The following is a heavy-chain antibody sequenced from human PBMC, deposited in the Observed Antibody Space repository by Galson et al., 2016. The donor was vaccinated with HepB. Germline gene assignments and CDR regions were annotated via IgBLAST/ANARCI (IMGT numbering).Heavy chain of an antibody. Sequence: SETLSLTCSVSGVSISSTRYYWGWIRQPPGEGLEWIGEINDSGSTNYNPSLKTRVTIPIDMSKKQFSVQLTSVTAADTAVYYCATLIRDGYTHLDYWGQGTLGTVSS. CDR1: GVSISSTRYY. D-gene: IGHD5-24*01. V-gene: IGHV4-39*07. CDR3: ATLIRDGYTHLDY. CDR2: INDSGST. J-gene: IGHJ4*02.